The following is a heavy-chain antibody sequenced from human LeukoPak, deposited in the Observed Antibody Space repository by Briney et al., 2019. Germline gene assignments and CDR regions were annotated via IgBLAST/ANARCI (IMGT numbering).Heavy chain of an antibody. CDR1: GYTFTSYA. Sequence: PWASVKVSCKASGYTFTSYAISWVRQAPGQGLEWMGRIIPILGIANYAQKFQGRVTITADKSTSTAYMELSSLRSEDTAVYYCARDPGYYGSGGGMDVWGQGTTVTVSS. V-gene: IGHV1-69*04. CDR3: ARDPGYYGSGGGMDV. J-gene: IGHJ6*02. D-gene: IGHD3-10*01. CDR2: IIPILGIA.